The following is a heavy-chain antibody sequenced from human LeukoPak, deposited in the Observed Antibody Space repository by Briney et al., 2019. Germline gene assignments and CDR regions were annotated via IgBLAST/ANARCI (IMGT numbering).Heavy chain of an antibody. Sequence: GGSLRLSCEASGFTFSSYSMSWVRQAPGKGLEWVSYINSDSGTIYYADSVKGRFTISRDNSKNTLYLQMNSLRAEDTAVYYCARGEAFCDYWGQGALVTVSS. V-gene: IGHV3-48*01. CDR2: INSDSGTI. CDR1: GFTFSSYS. J-gene: IGHJ4*02. CDR3: ARGEAFCDY.